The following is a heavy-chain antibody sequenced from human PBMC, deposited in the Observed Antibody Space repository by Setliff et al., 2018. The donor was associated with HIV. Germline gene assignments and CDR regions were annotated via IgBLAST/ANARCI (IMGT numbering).Heavy chain of an antibody. CDR1: GGSISSSSNY. CDR2: IYTSGST. D-gene: IGHD3-22*01. J-gene: IGHJ4*02. Sequence: PSETLSLTCTVSGGSISSSSNYWAWIRQPPGKGLEWIGRIYTSGSTNYNPSLKSRVTMSVDTSKNQFSLKLSSVTAADTAVYYCARGGGYYYDNSGYPTWYYFDYWGQGSLVTVSS. CDR3: ARGGGYYYDNSGYPTWYYFDY. V-gene: IGHV4-61*02.